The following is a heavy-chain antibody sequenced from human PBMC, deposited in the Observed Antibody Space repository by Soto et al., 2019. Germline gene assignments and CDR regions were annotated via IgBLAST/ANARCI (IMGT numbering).Heavy chain of an antibody. CDR3: ASDLAFAMIDY. V-gene: IGHV1-18*01. D-gene: IGHD3-3*02. J-gene: IGHJ4*02. CDR1: GYTFTSYG. CDR2: ISADNGNT. Sequence: QVQLVQSGAEVKKPGASVKVSCKASGYTFTSYGISWVRQAPGQGLEWMGWISADNGNTKYAQKLQGRVTITTDTSTSTAYMERRSLRAEGTAVSDGASDLAFAMIDYWCQGTLVTLAS.